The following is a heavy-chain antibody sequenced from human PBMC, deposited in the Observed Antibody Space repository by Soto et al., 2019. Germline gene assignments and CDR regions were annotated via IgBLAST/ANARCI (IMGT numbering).Heavy chain of an antibody. CDR3: ARKPGYSGHDY. V-gene: IGHV4-59*01. CDR1: VGSIKSYN. Sequence: ANLQASVPGLVKPSEPLSLTNPGTVGSIKSYNWSWIRHPPGKGLERIGQINYSGSTNYNPSLRSRVTISVYTSKNQCTLKLSSVTAADSAVYYGARKPGYSGHDYWGQGALVTVSS. J-gene: IGHJ4*02. CDR2: INYSGST. D-gene: IGHD5-12*01.